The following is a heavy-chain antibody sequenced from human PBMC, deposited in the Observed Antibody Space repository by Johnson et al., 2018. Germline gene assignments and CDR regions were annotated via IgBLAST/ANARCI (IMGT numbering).Heavy chain of an antibody. Sequence: EVQLVESGGGLVQPGGSLRLSCAASGFTVSSNYMSWVRQAPGKGLEWVGRIKSKTDGGTTDYAAPVKGRFTISRDDSKNTLYLQMNSLKTEDTAVYYCTTERSQELALIDAFDIWGQGTMVTVSS. CDR2: IKSKTDGGTT. J-gene: IGHJ3*02. CDR1: GFTVSSNY. D-gene: IGHD6-13*01. V-gene: IGHV3-15*01. CDR3: TTERSQELALIDAFDI.